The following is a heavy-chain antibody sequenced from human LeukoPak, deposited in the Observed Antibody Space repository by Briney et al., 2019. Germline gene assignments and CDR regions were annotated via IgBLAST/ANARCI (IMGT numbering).Heavy chain of an antibody. D-gene: IGHD6-13*01. J-gene: IGHJ6*02. CDR3: ARGIAAAGTGDYYYYGMDV. CDR1: GYTFTSYD. Sequence: ASVTVSCKASGYTFTSYDINWVRQAAGQGLEWMGWMNPNSGNTGYAQKFQGRVTMTRNTSISTAYMELSSLRSEDTAVYYCARGIAAAGTGDYYYYGMDVWGQGTTVTVSS. CDR2: MNPNSGNT. V-gene: IGHV1-8*01.